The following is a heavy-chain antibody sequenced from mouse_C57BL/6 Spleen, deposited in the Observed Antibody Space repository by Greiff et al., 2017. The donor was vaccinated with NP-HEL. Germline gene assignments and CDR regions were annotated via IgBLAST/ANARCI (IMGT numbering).Heavy chain of an antibody. CDR2: INPNNGGT. J-gene: IGHJ2*01. CDR1: GYTFTDYN. CDR3: ARRPSGTNFDY. D-gene: IGHD4-1*01. Sequence: EVKLMESGPELVKPGASVKMSCKASGYTFTDYNMHWVKQSHGKSLEWIGYINPNNGGTSYNQKFKGKATLTVNKSSSTAYMELRSLTSEDSAVYYCARRPSGTNFDYWGQGTTLTVSS. V-gene: IGHV1-22*01.